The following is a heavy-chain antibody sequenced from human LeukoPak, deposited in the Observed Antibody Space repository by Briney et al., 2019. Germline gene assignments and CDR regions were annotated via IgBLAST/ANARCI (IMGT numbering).Heavy chain of an antibody. J-gene: IGHJ6*02. V-gene: IGHV1-18*01. CDR1: GYTFTSYG. CDR3: ARQETHHVYYGMDV. CDR2: ISAYNGNT. Sequence: ASVKVSCKASGYTFTSYGISWVRQAPGQGLEWMGWISAYNGNTNYAQKVQGRVTMTTDTSTSTAYMELRSLRSDDTAVYYCARQETHHVYYGMDVWGQGTMVTVSS. D-gene: IGHD1-14*01.